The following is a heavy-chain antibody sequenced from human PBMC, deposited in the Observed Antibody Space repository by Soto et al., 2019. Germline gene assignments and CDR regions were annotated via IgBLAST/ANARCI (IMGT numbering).Heavy chain of an antibody. J-gene: IGHJ3*01. CDR1: GGSISSGGYY. D-gene: IGHD1-1*01. CDR3: AREGLERPHAFDF. V-gene: IGHV4-31*03. Sequence: SETLSLTCTVSGGSISSGGYYWSWIRQHPGKGLEWIGYIYYSGSTYYNPSLKSRVTISVDTSKNQFSLKLSSVTAADTAVYYCAREGLERPHAFDFWGQGTRVTVAS. CDR2: IYYSGST.